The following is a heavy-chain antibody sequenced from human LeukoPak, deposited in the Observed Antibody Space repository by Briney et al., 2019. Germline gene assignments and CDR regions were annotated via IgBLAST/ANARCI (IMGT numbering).Heavy chain of an antibody. CDR1: GVSITNYY. J-gene: IGHJ4*02. Sequence: SETLSLTCTVSGVSITNYYWAWIRQPAGKGLEWIGRMYISGSTNYNPSLKSRVSVSIDKTKNQFSLKLTSVTAADTAVYYCARDYLVGAPLDSWGQGTLVTVSS. V-gene: IGHV4-4*07. CDR2: MYISGST. D-gene: IGHD1-26*01. CDR3: ARDYLVGAPLDS.